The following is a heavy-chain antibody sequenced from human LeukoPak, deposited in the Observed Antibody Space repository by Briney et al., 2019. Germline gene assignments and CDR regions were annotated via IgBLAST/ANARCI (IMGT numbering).Heavy chain of an antibody. CDR3: ARQRDGYNWFDP. Sequence: PSETLSLTCTVSGGSISSYYWSWIRQPPGKGLEWIGYIYYSGSTNYNPSLKSRVTISVDTSKNQFSRKLSSVTAADTAVYYCARQRDGYNWFDPWGQGTLVTVSS. CDR2: IYYSGST. V-gene: IGHV4-59*08. J-gene: IGHJ5*02. D-gene: IGHD5-24*01. CDR1: GGSISSYY.